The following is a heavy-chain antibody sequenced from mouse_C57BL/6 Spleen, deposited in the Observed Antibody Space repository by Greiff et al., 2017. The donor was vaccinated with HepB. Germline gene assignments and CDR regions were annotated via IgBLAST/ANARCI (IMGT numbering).Heavy chain of an antibody. D-gene: IGHD2-3*01. V-gene: IGHV5-9-1*02. CDR2: ISSGGDYI. Sequence: EVKLVESGEGLVKPGGSLKLSCAASGFTFSSYAMSWVRQTPETRLEWVAYISSGGDYIYYADTVKGRFTISRDNARNTLYLQMSSLKSEDTAMYYCTRAPDCYYRFAYWGQGTLVTVSA. J-gene: IGHJ3*01. CDR3: TRAPDCYYRFAY. CDR1: GFTFSSYA.